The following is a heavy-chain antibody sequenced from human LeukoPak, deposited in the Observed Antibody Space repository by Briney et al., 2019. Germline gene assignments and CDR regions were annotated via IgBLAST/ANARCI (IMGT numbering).Heavy chain of an antibody. CDR3: AREDGNYVFDY. J-gene: IGHJ4*02. CDR1: GGSISSYY. V-gene: IGHV4-59*01. Sequence: SETLSLTCTVSGGSISSYYWSWIRQPPGKGLEWIGYIYYTGSTNYDPSLKSRVTISADTSKNQFSLKLTSVTAADTAVYYCAREDGNYVFDYWGQGTLVTVSS. D-gene: IGHD4-17*01. CDR2: IYYTGST.